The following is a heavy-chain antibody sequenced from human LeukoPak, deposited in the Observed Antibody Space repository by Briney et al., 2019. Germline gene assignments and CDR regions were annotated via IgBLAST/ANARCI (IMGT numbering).Heavy chain of an antibody. V-gene: IGHV3-53*01. Sequence: GGSLRLSCAASGFTVSSNYMSWVRQAPGKGLEWVSVIYSGGSIYYADSVKGRFTISRDNSKNTLYLQMNSLRAEDTAVYYCARDQDPVLLWFGEFRDWGQGTLVTVSS. CDR2: IYSGGSI. CDR3: ARDQDPVLLWFGEFRD. CDR1: GFTVSSNY. D-gene: IGHD3-10*01. J-gene: IGHJ4*02.